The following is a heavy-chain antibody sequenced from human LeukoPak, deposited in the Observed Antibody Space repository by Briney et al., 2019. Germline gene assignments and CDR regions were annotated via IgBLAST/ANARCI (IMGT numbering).Heavy chain of an antibody. CDR3: ARAPQYYDFWSGYFGTRGFDP. V-gene: IGHV4-59*11. CDR2: IYYSGST. Sequence: SETLSLTCTVSGGSISSHYWSWIRQPPGKGLEWIGYIYYSGSTNYNPSLKSRVTISVDTSKNQFSLKLSSVTAAGTAVYYCARAPQYYDFWSGYFGTRGFDPWGQGTLVTVSS. J-gene: IGHJ5*02. D-gene: IGHD3-3*01. CDR1: GGSISSHY.